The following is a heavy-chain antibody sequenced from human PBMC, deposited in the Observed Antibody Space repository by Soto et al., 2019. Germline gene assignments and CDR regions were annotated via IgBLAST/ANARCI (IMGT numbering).Heavy chain of an antibody. D-gene: IGHD2-21*01. CDR1: GFTFTSSA. CDR2: IVVSTGKT. V-gene: IGHV1-58*02. CDR3: AATVDSGSYDFGGHPW. Sequence: ASVKVSCKASGFTFTSSAIQWVRQARGQPLEWLGWIVVSTGKTDYTHNLQTRVTITTDTSTTTAYLDLSGLRSDDTAGFYCAATVDSGSYDFGGHPWWGQGTLVTAPQ. J-gene: IGHJ4*02.